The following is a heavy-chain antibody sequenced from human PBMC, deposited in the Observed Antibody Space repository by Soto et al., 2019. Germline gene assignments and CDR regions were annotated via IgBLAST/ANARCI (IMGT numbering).Heavy chain of an antibody. CDR2: IGTAGDT. Sequence: EVQLVESGGGLVQPGGSLRLSCAASGFTFSSYDMHWVRQATGKGLEWVSAIGTAGDTYYPGSVKGRFTICRENAKNSLDLQMNRLRAEDTAVYYCARDFSGLRWFDPWGQGTLVNVSS. CDR1: GFTFSSYD. V-gene: IGHV3-13*01. D-gene: IGHD6-25*01. CDR3: ARDFSGLRWFDP. J-gene: IGHJ5*02.